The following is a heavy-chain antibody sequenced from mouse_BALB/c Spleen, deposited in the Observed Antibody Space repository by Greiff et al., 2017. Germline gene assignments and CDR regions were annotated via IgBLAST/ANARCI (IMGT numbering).Heavy chain of an antibody. D-gene: IGHD3-2*02. V-gene: IGHV1-14*01. Sequence: VQLKQSGPELVKPGASVKMSCKASGYTFTSYVMHWVKQKPGQGLEWIGYINPYNDGTKYNEKFKGKATLTSDKSSSTAYMELSSLTSEDSAVYYCARGLGSYAMDYWGQGTSVTVSS. CDR3: ARGLGSYAMDY. CDR2: INPYNDGT. J-gene: IGHJ4*01. CDR1: GYTFTSYV.